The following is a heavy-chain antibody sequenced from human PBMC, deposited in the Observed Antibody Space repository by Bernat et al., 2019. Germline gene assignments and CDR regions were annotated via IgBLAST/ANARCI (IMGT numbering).Heavy chain of an antibody. CDR3: ARDTIFGVSLGDYGMDV. V-gene: IGHV3-30-3*01. D-gene: IGHD3-3*01. J-gene: IGHJ6*02. CDR1: GFTFSSYA. Sequence: QVQLVESGGGVVQPGRSLRLPCAASGFTFSSYAMHWVRQAPGKGLEWVAVISYDGSNKYYADSVKGRFTISRDNSKNTLYLQMNSLRAEDTAVYYCARDTIFGVSLGDYGMDVWGQGTTVTVSS. CDR2: ISYDGSNK.